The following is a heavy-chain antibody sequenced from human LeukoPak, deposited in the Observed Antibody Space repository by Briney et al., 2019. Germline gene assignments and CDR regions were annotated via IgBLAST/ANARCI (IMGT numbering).Heavy chain of an antibody. CDR1: GGSISSSSYY. CDR2: IFYSGSS. D-gene: IGHD6-6*01. V-gene: IGHV4-39*02. CDR3: AREVSGRADY. J-gene: IGHJ4*02. Sequence: KTSETLSLTCTVSGGSISSSSYYWGWIRQPPGKGLEWIGSIFYSGSSSYNPSLKSRVTISVDTSKNQFSLKLSSVTAADTAVYYCAREVSGRADYWGQGTLVTVSS.